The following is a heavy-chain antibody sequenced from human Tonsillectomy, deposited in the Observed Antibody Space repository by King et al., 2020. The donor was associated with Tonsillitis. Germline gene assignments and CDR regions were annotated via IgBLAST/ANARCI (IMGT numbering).Heavy chain of an antibody. Sequence: VQLVESGGDLVQPGGSLRLSCAASGFTFSSYAMNWVRQAPGKGLEWVSGISDNGGSTYYADSVKGRFTISRDNSKNTLYMQMNSLRAEDTGVYYCAKPPRYSSGWSDWYFDLWGRGTLVTVSS. J-gene: IGHJ2*01. CDR1: GFTFSSYA. CDR3: AKPPRYSSGWSDWYFDL. V-gene: IGHV3-23*04. D-gene: IGHD6-19*01. CDR2: ISDNGGST.